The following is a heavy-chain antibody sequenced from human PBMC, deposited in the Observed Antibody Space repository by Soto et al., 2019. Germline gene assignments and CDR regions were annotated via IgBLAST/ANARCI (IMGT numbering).Heavy chain of an antibody. J-gene: IGHJ4*02. V-gene: IGHV4-39*01. Sequence: QLQLQESGPGLVKPSETLSLTCTVSGGSISSSSYYWGWIRQPPGKGLEWIGSIYYSGSTYYNPSLKSRVTISVDTSKNQFSLKLSSVTAADTAVYYCARRGTAAAVDYWGQGTLVTVSS. D-gene: IGHD6-13*01. CDR1: GGSISSSSYY. CDR2: IYYSGST. CDR3: ARRGTAAAVDY.